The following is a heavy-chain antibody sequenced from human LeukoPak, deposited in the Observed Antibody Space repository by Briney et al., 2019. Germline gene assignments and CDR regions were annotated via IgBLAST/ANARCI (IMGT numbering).Heavy chain of an antibody. CDR3: ARHLLGITIFGVVSGGYFDY. J-gene: IGHJ4*02. D-gene: IGHD3-3*01. CDR2: IYYSGST. V-gene: IGHV4-39*01. Sequence: SETLSLTCTVSGGSISSSSYCWGWIRQPPGKGLEWIGSIYYSGSTYYNPSLKSRVTISVDTSKNQFSLKLSSVTAADTAVYYCARHLLGITIFGVVSGGYFDYWGQGTLVTVSS. CDR1: GGSISSSSYC.